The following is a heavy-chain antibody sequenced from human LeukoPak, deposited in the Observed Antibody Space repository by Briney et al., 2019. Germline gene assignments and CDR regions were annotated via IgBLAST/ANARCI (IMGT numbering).Heavy chain of an antibody. CDR2: IRYDGSNK. Sequence: GGSLRLSCAASGFTFSSYGMHWVRQAPGKGLEWVAFIRYDGSNKYYADSVKGRFTISRDNSKNTLYLQMNSLRAEDTAVYYCAKEPAYQSSFDYGAQGPLVTASS. D-gene: IGHD2-2*01. CDR3: AKEPAYQSSFDY. CDR1: GFTFSSYG. V-gene: IGHV3-30*02. J-gene: IGHJ4*02.